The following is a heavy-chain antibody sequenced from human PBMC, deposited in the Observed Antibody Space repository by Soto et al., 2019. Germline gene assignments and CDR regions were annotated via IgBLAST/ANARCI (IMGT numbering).Heavy chain of an antibody. CDR1: GYTFTSYA. J-gene: IGHJ6*02. Sequence: ASVKVSCKASGYTFTSYAMHWGRQAPGQRLEWMGWINAGNGNTKYSQKFQGRVTITRDTSASTAYMELSSLRSEDTAVYYCARASYSNYLYYYYGMEVWGQGSTVTVSS. D-gene: IGHD4-4*01. CDR2: INAGNGNT. CDR3: ARASYSNYLYYYYGMEV. V-gene: IGHV1-3*01.